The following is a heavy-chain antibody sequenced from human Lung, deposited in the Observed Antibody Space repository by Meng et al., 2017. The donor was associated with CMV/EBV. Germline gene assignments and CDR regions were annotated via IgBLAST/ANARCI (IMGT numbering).Heavy chain of an antibody. CDR1: GFTFSSYS. D-gene: IGHD1-7*01. CDR3: ARGSPHWNYPPDYYGMDV. Sequence: GEXXKISCAASGFTFSSYSMNWVRQAPGKGLEWVSYISSSSSTIYYADSVKGRFTISRDNAKNSLYLQMNSLRAEDTAVYYCARGSPHWNYPPDYYGMDVWGQGNXVNGAS. J-gene: IGHJ6*02. V-gene: IGHV3-48*04. CDR2: ISSSSSTI.